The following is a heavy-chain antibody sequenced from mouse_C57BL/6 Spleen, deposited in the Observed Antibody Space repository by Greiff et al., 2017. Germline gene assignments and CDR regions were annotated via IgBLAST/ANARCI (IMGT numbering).Heavy chain of an antibody. V-gene: IGHV5-12*01. Sequence: EVKVEESGGGLVQPGGSLKLSCAASGFTFSDYYMYWVRQTPEKRLEWVEYISNGGGSTYYPATVKGRFTISRDNAKNTLYLQMSRLTSEDTAMYYCARSNYDPFAYWGQGTLVTVSA. J-gene: IGHJ3*01. D-gene: IGHD2-4*01. CDR3: ARSNYDPFAY. CDR2: ISNGGGST. CDR1: GFTFSDYY.